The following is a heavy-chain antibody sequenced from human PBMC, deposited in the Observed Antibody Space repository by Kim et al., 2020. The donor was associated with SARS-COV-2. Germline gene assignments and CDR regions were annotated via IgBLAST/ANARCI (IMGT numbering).Heavy chain of an antibody. D-gene: IGHD3-22*01. J-gene: IGHJ3*01. CDR1: GFTFTNYA. V-gene: IGHV3-43*02. CDR3: AKFVVLTDDAFDL. CDR2: VSEDGADT. Sequence: GGSLRLSCAASGFTFTNYALVWVRQVPGKGLNWVSRVSEDGADTHYADSVKGRFTISRDNDRNSLYLQMRSLRPEDTALYYCAKFVVLTDDAFDLWGQGALGTVSS.